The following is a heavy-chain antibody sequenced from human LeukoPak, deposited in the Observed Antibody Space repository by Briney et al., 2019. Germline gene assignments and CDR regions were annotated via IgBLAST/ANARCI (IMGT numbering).Heavy chain of an antibody. CDR1: GYTFTDYY. D-gene: IGHD5-12*01. CDR3: ARDMGRYSGYDYDY. Sequence: GASVKVSCKTSGYTFTDYYLHWVRQAPGQGLEWVGWIHPNTGATHSAQTFPGRLTMTRDTSISTVYMELTRLRSDDTAVYYCARDMGRYSGYDYDYWGQGTLVTASS. CDR2: IHPNTGAT. J-gene: IGHJ4*02. V-gene: IGHV1-2*02.